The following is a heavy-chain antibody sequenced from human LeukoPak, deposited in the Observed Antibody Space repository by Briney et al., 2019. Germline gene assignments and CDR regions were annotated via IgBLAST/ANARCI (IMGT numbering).Heavy chain of an antibody. D-gene: IGHD3-9*01. Sequence: GASVKVSCKASGYTFTSYAMNWVRQAPGQGLEWMGWISADNGNTYYTQNFQGRVSMTADTSTSTAYMEVRSLRSDDTAVFYCARVDILTGYYFFDSWGQGTLVTVSS. CDR3: ARVDILTGYYFFDS. J-gene: IGHJ4*02. CDR1: GYTFTSYA. V-gene: IGHV1-18*01. CDR2: ISADNGNT.